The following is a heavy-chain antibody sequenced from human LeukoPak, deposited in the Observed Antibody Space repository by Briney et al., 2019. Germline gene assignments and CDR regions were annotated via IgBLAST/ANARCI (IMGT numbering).Heavy chain of an antibody. D-gene: IGHD2-2*01. Sequence: GGSLRLSCAASGFTFSSYAMHWVRQAPGKGLEWVAVISYDGSNKYYADSVKGRFTISRDNLKNTLYLQMNSLRAEDTAVYYCARDQLAFDYWGQGTLVTVSS. J-gene: IGHJ4*02. CDR2: ISYDGSNK. CDR1: GFTFSSYA. V-gene: IGHV3-30*04. CDR3: ARDQLAFDY.